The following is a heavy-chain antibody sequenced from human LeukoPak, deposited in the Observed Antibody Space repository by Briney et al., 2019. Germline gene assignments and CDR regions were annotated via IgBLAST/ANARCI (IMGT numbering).Heavy chain of an antibody. CDR1: GGSISSYY. J-gene: IGHJ6*03. CDR2: IYTSGST. V-gene: IGHV4-4*07. Sequence: SETLSLTCTVSGGSISSYYWSWIRQPAGKGLEWIGRIYTSGSTNYNPSLKSRVTMSVDTSKNQFSLKLSSVTAADTAVYYSAREDDIPGYYYYMDVWGKGTTVTVSS. D-gene: IGHD3-9*01. CDR3: AREDDIPGYYYYMDV.